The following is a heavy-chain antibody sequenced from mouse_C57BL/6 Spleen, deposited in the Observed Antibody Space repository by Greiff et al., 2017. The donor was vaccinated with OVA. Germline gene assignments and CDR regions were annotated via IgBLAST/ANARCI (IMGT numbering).Heavy chain of an antibody. Sequence: QVQLKQPGAELVKPGASVKLSCKASGYTFTSYWMHWVKQRPGQGLEWIGMIHPNSGSTNYNEKFKSKATLTVDKSSSTAYMQLSSLTSEDSAVYYCARGRYSYYAMDYWGQGTSVTVSS. V-gene: IGHV1-64*01. CDR2: IHPNSGST. J-gene: IGHJ4*01. CDR1: GYTFTSYW. CDR3: ARGRYSYYAMDY.